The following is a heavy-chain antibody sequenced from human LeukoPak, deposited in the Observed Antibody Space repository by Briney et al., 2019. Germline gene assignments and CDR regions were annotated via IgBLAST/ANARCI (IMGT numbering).Heavy chain of an antibody. CDR2: ISYDGSNK. J-gene: IGHJ4*02. D-gene: IGHD3-22*01. V-gene: IGHV3-30-3*01. CDR3: AKDGYYSISDEPTTQLDY. CDR1: GFTFSSYA. Sequence: PGRSLRLSCAASGFTFSSYAMHWVRQAPGKGLEWVAVISYDGSNKYYADSVKGRFTISRDNSKNTLYLQMNSLRAEDTAVYYCAKDGYYSISDEPTTQLDYWGQGTLVTVSS.